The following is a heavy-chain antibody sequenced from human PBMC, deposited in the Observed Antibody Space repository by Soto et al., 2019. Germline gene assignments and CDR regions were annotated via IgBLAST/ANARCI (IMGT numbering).Heavy chain of an antibody. J-gene: IGHJ4*02. V-gene: IGHV3-21*01. Sequence: LRLSCAASGFTFSSYSMNWVRQAPGKGLEWVSSISSSSSYIYYADSVKGRFTISRDNTKNSLYLQMNSLRAEDTAVYYCAREKTIAARPLDYWGQGTLVTVSS. CDR1: GFTFSSYS. CDR2: ISSSSSYI. CDR3: AREKTIAARPLDY. D-gene: IGHD6-6*01.